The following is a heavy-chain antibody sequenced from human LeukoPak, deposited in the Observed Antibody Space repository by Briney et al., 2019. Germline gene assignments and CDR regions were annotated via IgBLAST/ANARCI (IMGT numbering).Heavy chain of an antibody. CDR2: INHTGST. CDR3: ATEIQNIAGRVY. CDR1: GGSFSGYY. J-gene: IGHJ4*02. Sequence: SETLSLTCAVYGGSFSGYYWSWIRQPPGKGLEWIGEINHTGSTTYHPSLKSRVTISVDTSKNQFSLNLSSVTAADTAVYYCATEIQNIAGRVYWGQGTLVTVSS. D-gene: IGHD6-6*01. V-gene: IGHV4-34*01.